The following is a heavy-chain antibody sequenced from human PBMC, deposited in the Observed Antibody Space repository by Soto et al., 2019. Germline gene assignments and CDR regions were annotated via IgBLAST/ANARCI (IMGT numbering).Heavy chain of an antibody. V-gene: IGHV3-21*01. CDR2: ISSSSSYI. CDR1: GFTFSSYS. Sequence: GGSLRLSCAASGFTFSSYSMNWVRQAPGKGLEWVSSISSSSSYIYYADSVKGRFTISRDNAKNSLYLQMNSLRAEDTAVYYCARVTSIAAAGTVARLRTNAFDIWGQGTMVTVSS. D-gene: IGHD6-13*01. CDR3: ARVTSIAAAGTVARLRTNAFDI. J-gene: IGHJ3*02.